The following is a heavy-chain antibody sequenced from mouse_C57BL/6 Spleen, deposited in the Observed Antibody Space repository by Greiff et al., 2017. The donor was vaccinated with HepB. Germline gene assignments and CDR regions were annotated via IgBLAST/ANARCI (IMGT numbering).Heavy chain of an antibody. CDR2: IYPGSGNT. J-gene: IGHJ3*01. CDR3: AAIVTTRFAY. Sequence: VKLMESGAELVRPGASVKLSCKASGYTFTDYYINWVKQRPGQGLEWIARIYPGSGNTYYNEKFKGKATLTAEKSSSTAYMQLSSLTSEDSAVYFCAAIVTTRFAYWGQGTLVTVSA. CDR1: GYTFTDYY. V-gene: IGHV1-76*01. D-gene: IGHD2-5*01.